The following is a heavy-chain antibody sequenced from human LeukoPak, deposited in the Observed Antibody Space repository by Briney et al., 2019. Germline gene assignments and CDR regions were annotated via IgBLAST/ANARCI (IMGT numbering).Heavy chain of an antibody. D-gene: IGHD3-3*01. CDR2: INPSGGST. CDR1: GYTFTSYY. Sequence: ASVKVSCKASGYTFTSYYMHWVRQAPGQGLEWMGIINPSGGSTSYAQKFQGRVTMTRDTSTSTVYMELSSLRSEDTAVYYCARDAELYDFWSAGYYYLGMDVWGQGTTVTVSS. CDR3: ARDAELYDFWSAGYYYLGMDV. V-gene: IGHV1-46*01. J-gene: IGHJ6*02.